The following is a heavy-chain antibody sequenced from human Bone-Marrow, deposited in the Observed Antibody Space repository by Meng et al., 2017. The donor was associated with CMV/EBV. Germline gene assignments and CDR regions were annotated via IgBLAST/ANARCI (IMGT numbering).Heavy chain of an antibody. D-gene: IGHD2-15*01. J-gene: IGHJ5*02. CDR2: IIPILGAA. V-gene: IGHV1-69*10. CDR1: GGTFSTYA. CDR3: ARSQDILGVVVTTPFFRFDP. Sequence: SVKVSCKASGGTFSTYAISWLRQAPGQGLEWMGGIIPILGAANYALKFQGRVTMTADKSTSTAYMDMSSLRSDDTAMYYCARSQDILGVVVTTPFFRFDPWGQGTLVTVSS.